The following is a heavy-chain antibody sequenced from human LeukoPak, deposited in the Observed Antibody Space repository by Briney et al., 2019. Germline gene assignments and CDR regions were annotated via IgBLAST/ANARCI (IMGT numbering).Heavy chain of an antibody. CDR3: ARYYYDSSGYPYYFDY. V-gene: IGHV3-53*01. CDR2: TNSGGTT. Sequence: GGSLRLSCAASGFIVSNNYMSWVRQAPGKGLEWVSVTNSGGTTYYADSVKGRFTISRDNSKNTVYLEMNSLRAEDTAVYYCARYYYDSSGYPYYFDYWGQGTLVTVSS. CDR1: GFIVSNNY. D-gene: IGHD3-22*01. J-gene: IGHJ4*02.